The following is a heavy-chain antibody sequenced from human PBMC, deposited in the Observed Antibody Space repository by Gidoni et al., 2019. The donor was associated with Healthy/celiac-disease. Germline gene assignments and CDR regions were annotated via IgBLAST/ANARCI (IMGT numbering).Heavy chain of an antibody. CDR1: GYTFTSSS. V-gene: IGHV1-46*01. Sequence: QVQLVQSGAEVKKPGASVKVSCNASGYTFTSSSMHWVRQAPGQGLEWMGIIHPSGGSTSYAQKYQGRVTMARDTSTSTVYMGLSSLRSEDTAVYYCARGIPMQPEPRALYGMDVWGQGTTVTVSS. CDR2: IHPSGGST. CDR3: ARGIPMQPEPRALYGMDV. D-gene: IGHD2-2*01. J-gene: IGHJ6*02.